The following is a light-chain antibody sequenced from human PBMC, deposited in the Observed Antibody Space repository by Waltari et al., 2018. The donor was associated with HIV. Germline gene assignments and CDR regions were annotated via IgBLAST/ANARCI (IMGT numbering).Light chain of an antibody. CDR3: QQYNHWPPYT. CDR2: GAS. CDR1: QSINSH. J-gene: IGKJ2*01. Sequence: ELVLPRSPATLSLSLGARATLPCRASQSINSHLAWYQHKPGQAPRLLFYGASTRATGVPARFSGSGSGTDFTLTISGLQSEDFAVYYCQQYNHWPPYTFGQGTKLEIK. V-gene: IGKV3-15*01.